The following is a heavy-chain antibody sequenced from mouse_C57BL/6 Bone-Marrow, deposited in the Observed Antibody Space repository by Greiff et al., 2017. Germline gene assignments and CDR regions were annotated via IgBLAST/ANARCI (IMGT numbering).Heavy chain of an antibody. CDR3: ARGGYY. V-gene: IGHV1-82*01. J-gene: IGHJ2*01. Sequence: VQLQQSGPELVKPGASVKISCKASGYAFSSSWMNWVKQRPGKGLEWIGRIYPGDGDTNYNGKFKGKATLTADKSSSTAYMQLSSRASEDSAVYFCARGGYYWGQGTTLTVSS. CDR2: IYPGDGDT. CDR1: GYAFSSSW.